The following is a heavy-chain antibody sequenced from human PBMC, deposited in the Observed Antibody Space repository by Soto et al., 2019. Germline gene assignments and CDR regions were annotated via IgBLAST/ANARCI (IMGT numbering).Heavy chain of an antibody. CDR3: TRDRLIVVVVAANDAFDI. V-gene: IGHV3-23*01. CDR1: GFTFSSYA. Sequence: GGSLRLSCAASGFTFSSYAMSWVRQAPGKGLEWVSAISGSGGSTYYADSVKGRFTISRDNSKNTLYLQMNSLRAEDTAVYYCTRDRLIVVVVAANDAFDIWGQGTMVTVSS. J-gene: IGHJ3*02. CDR2: ISGSGGST. D-gene: IGHD2-15*01.